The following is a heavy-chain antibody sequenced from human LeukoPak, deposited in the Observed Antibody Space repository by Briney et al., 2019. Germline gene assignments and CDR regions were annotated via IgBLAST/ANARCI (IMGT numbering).Heavy chain of an antibody. V-gene: IGHV4-39*01. CDR3: ARGSEGY. D-gene: IGHD6-19*01. Sequence: SETLSLTCTVSGGSISSSSYYWGWIRQPPGKGLEWIGSIYYSGSTYYNPSLKSRVTISVDTSKNQFSLKLSSVTAADTAVYYFARGSEGYWGQGTLVTVSS. CDR2: IYYSGST. CDR1: GGSISSSSYY. J-gene: IGHJ4*02.